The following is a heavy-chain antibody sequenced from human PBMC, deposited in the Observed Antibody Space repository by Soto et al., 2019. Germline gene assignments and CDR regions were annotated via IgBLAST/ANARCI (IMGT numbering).Heavy chain of an antibody. J-gene: IGHJ6*02. CDR3: AREESDSSGYYYYYYGMDV. D-gene: IGHD3-22*01. CDR2: INPSGGST. V-gene: IGHV1-46*03. Sequence: ASVKVSCKASGYTFTSYYMHWVRQAPGQGLEWMGIINPSGGSTSYAQKFQGRVTMTRDTSTSTVYMELSSLRSEDTAVYYCAREESDSSGYYYYYYGMDVWGQGTTVTVSS. CDR1: GYTFTSYY.